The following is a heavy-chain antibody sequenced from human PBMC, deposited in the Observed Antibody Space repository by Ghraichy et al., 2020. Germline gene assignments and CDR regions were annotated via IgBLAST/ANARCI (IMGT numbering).Heavy chain of an antibody. CDR2: ISGSGGST. V-gene: IGHV3-23*01. CDR1: GFTFSSYA. J-gene: IGHJ4*02. Sequence: GESLNISCAASGFTFSSYAMSWVRQAPGKGLEWVSAISGSGGSTYYADSVKGRFTISRDNSKNTLYLQMNSLRAEDTAVYYCASCYDILTGYLDYWGQGTLVTVAS. D-gene: IGHD3-9*01. CDR3: ASCYDILTGYLDY.